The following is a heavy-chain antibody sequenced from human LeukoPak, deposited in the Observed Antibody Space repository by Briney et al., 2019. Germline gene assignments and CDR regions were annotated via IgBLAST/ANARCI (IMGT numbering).Heavy chain of an antibody. V-gene: IGHV4-59*11. CDR1: GGSISSHY. CDR3: ARPNTLNTAYYYMDV. J-gene: IGHJ6*03. CDR2: IYYSGST. Sequence: SETLSLTCTVSGGSISSHYWSWIRQPPGKGLEWIGYIYYSGSTNYNPSLKSRVTISVDTSKNQFSLKLSSVTAADTAVYYCARPNTLNTAYYYMDVWGKGTTVTVSS. D-gene: IGHD2-21*02.